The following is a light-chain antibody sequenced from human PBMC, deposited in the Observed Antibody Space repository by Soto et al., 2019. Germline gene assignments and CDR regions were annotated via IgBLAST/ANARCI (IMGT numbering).Light chain of an antibody. CDR3: QQYGRSPGT. J-gene: IGKJ1*01. Sequence: SVLTQSPAPLSLSTADRATLSCRASQTVDTNYLAWYQQIPGQAPRLLIYGASTRATGIPDRCSGSGSGTDFTLTISRLEPEDFAVYYCQQYGRSPGTFGQGTKVDIK. CDR2: GAS. CDR1: QTVDTNY. V-gene: IGKV3-20*01.